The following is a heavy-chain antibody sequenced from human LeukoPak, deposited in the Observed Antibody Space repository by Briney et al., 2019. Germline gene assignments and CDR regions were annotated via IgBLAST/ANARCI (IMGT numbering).Heavy chain of an antibody. Sequence: GGSLRLSCAASGFTFSSYWMSWVRQAPGKGLEWVANIKQDGSEKYYVDSVKGRFTISRDNAKNSLYLQMDSLRAEDTAVYYCARTPELYYDSSGYYFDYWGQGTLVTVSS. CDR2: IKQDGSEK. CDR1: GFTFSSYW. J-gene: IGHJ4*02. V-gene: IGHV3-7*01. CDR3: ARTPELYYDSSGYYFDY. D-gene: IGHD3-22*01.